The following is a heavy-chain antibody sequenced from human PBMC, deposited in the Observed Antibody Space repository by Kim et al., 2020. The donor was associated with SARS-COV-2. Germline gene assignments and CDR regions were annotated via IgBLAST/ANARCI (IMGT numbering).Heavy chain of an antibody. CDR3: AKGDQEYFQH. Sequence: GRTWYAEKVPGRVTMTTDTSTTTVYMEVNGLRSEDTAVYYCAKGDQEYFQHWGQGTLVTVSS. J-gene: IGHJ1*01. V-gene: IGHV1-46*01. CDR2: GRT.